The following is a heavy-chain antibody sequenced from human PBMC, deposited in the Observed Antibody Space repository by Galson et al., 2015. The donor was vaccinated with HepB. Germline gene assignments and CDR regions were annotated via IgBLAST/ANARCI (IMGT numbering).Heavy chain of an antibody. CDR1: GFTFSSYS. CDR3: VRGTRVSGSYNY. V-gene: IGHV3-21*01. CDR2: ISSSSSYI. D-gene: IGHD1-26*01. J-gene: IGHJ4*02. Sequence: SLRLSCAASGFTFSSYSMNWVRQAPGKGLEWVSSISSSSSYIYYADSVKGRFTISRDNAKNSLYLQMNSLRAEDTAVYYCVRGTRVSGSYNYWGQGTLVTVSS.